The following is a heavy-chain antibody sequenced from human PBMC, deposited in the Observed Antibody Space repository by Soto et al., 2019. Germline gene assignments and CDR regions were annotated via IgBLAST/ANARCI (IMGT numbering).Heavy chain of an antibody. CDR3: VMVDNYVTPTPQDA. D-gene: IGHD3-16*01. Sequence: QVQLVQSGDEVKKPGASVKVSCKASGYIFVNYGIAWVRQAPGQGLEWMGGISPYTGNTHSATKVQGRLTMTTDTSTSTAYMDLGSLTSDDTAVYYCVMVDNYVTPTPQDAWGQGTTVTVSS. J-gene: IGHJ6*02. CDR1: GYIFVNYG. V-gene: IGHV1-18*01. CDR2: ISPYTGNT.